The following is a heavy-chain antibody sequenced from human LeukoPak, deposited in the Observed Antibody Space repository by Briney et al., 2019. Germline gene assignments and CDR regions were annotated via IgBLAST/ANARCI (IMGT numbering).Heavy chain of an antibody. Sequence: GGSLRLSCAASGFTLSNYGIHWVRQAPGKGLEWVAFIYYDGSSKYYADSVKGRFTISRDNSKNTVYLQMNSLRAEDTAVYYCARDYGELGYYYYMDVWGKGTTVTISS. CDR3: ARDYGELGYYYYMDV. CDR1: GFTLSNYG. J-gene: IGHJ6*03. CDR2: IYYDGSSK. D-gene: IGHD3-10*01. V-gene: IGHV3-30*12.